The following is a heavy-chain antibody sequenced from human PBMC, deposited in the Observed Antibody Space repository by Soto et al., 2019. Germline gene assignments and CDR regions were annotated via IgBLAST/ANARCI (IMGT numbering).Heavy chain of an antibody. CDR2: IIPIFGTA. D-gene: IGHD2-21*02. CDR1: GGTFSSYA. CDR3: ARGVVTAGRVRYYYYGMDV. V-gene: IGHV1-69*01. Sequence: QVQLVQSGAEVKKPGSSVKVSCKASGGTFSSYAISWVRQAPGQGLEWMGGIIPIFGTANYAQKFQGRVTITADESTSTAYMELSSLRSEDTAVYYCARGVVTAGRVRYYYYGMDVWGQGTTVTVSS. J-gene: IGHJ6*02.